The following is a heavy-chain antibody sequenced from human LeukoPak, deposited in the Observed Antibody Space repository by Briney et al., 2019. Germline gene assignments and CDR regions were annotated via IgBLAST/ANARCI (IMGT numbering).Heavy chain of an antibody. CDR2: INHSGST. J-gene: IGHJ4*02. CDR3: ARSFDGSSGYYYFDY. V-gene: IGHV4-34*09. Sequence: SETLSLTCAVYGGTFSGYYWSWIRQPPAKGLEWIGEINHSGSTNYNPSLKSRVTISVDTSKNQFSLKLSSVTAADTAVYYCARSFDGSSGYYYFDYWGQGTLVTVSS. CDR1: GGTFSGYY. D-gene: IGHD3-22*01.